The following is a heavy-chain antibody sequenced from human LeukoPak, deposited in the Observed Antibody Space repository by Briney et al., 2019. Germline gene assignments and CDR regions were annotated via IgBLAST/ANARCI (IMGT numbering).Heavy chain of an antibody. Sequence: ASVKVSCKASGYTFTSYDINWVGQATGQGPEWMGWMNRNSGNTGYAQKFQGRVTMTRNTSISTAYMELSSLTSEDTAVYYCARGRHPGPTWISEYWGQGTLVTVSS. CDR2: MNRNSGNT. CDR1: GYTFTSYD. CDR3: ARGRHPGPTWISEY. J-gene: IGHJ4*02. V-gene: IGHV1-8*01. D-gene: IGHD5-12*01.